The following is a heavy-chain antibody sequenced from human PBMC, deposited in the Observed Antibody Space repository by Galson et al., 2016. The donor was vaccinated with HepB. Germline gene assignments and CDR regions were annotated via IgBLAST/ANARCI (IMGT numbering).Heavy chain of an antibody. V-gene: IGHV4-39*01. J-gene: IGHJ5*01. D-gene: IGHD1-26*01. CDR2: MSYSGST. Sequence: SETLSLTCTVSGGSISFPTYSWGWVRQPPGKALEWIGIMSYSGSTYYTPSLDSRVTMSVDTSKSQFYLTLSSVTAADTAMYYCASGRAKHTGKDNWFDSWGQGTQVTVSS. CDR3: ASGRAKHTGKDNWFDS. CDR1: GGSISFPTYS.